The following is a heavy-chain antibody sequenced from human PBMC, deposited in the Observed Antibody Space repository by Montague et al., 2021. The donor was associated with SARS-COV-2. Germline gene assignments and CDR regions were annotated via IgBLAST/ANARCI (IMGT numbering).Heavy chain of an antibody. CDR2: IYSGGSRT. Sequence: SLRLSCAASGFTFSSYAMSWVRQAPGKGLEWVSVIYSGGSRTYYADSVKGRFTISRDNSKNTLYLQMNSLRAEDTAVYYCAKGLKYSGSYSTLDYWGQGTLVTVSS. CDR1: GFTFSSYA. D-gene: IGHD1-26*01. J-gene: IGHJ4*02. CDR3: AKGLKYSGSYSTLDY. V-gene: IGHV3-23*03.